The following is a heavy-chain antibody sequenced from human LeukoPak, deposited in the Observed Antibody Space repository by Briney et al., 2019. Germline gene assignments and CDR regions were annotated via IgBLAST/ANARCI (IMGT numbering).Heavy chain of an antibody. Sequence: GGSLRLSCAASGFTVSSNYMSWVRQAPGKGLEWVSVIYSGGSTYYADSVKGRFTISRDNSKNTLYLQMNSLRAEDTAVYYCTSRYCSGGSCYLVHYYYGMDVWGQGTTVTVSS. D-gene: IGHD2-15*01. CDR2: IYSGGST. V-gene: IGHV3-53*01. CDR1: GFTVSSNY. CDR3: TSRYCSGGSCYLVHYYYGMDV. J-gene: IGHJ6*02.